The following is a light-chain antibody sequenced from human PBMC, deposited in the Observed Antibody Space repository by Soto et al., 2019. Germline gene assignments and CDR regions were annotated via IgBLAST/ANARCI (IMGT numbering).Light chain of an antibody. CDR2: GAS. CDR1: QSVATN. J-gene: IGKJ1*01. CDR3: QQYNNWPRT. Sequence: EAVLTQSQATLSVSPGARSTLSGRASQSVATNLAWYQQRPGQAPRLLIYGASTRATGIPARFSGSGSETEFTLTIASLQSEDFAVYYCQQYNNWPRTFGQGTKVDIK. V-gene: IGKV3-15*01.